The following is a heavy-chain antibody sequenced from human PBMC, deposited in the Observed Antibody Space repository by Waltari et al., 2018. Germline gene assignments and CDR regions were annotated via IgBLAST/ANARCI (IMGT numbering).Heavy chain of an antibody. CDR3: ARGSLKITTTPFPLXXXXXXYXXMDV. Sequence: QVHLPQWGAGLLKPSETLSLTCAVYGGSFSGYXXXXIRQPPGKGMEWIGEIKDGGRLNHSPSLKMRVTISVDTAMNQFSLKLTSVTAADTAVYYCARGSLKITTTPFPLXXXXXXYXXMDVXXKGTTXIVS. D-gene: IGHD1-1*01. CDR2: IKDGGRL. CDR1: GGSFSGYX. J-gene: IGHJ6*03. V-gene: IGHV4-34*01.